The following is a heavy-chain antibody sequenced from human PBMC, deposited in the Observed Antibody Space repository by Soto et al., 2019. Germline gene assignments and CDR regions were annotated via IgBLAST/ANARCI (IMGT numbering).Heavy chain of an antibody. D-gene: IGHD2-15*01. V-gene: IGHV1-8*01. Sequence: ASLKACCKASVYTCTSSDTTLVRQAIGHRLEWMGWMNPNSGNTGYAQNFQGRVTMTRNTAMSTAYMELSSLRHEDTAVYYCAREHCSGGSCYEVSLDAFDIWGQGTMVTVSS. CDR2: MNPNSGNT. CDR3: AREHCSGGSCYEVSLDAFDI. J-gene: IGHJ3*02. CDR1: VYTCTSSD.